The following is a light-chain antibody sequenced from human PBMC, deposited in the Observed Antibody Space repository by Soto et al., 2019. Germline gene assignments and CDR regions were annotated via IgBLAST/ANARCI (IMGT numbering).Light chain of an antibody. Sequence: QSALTQPRSVSGSPGQSVTISCTGTSSDVGAYNYVSWYQQHPGKAPKLLIFGVNQRPSGVPARFSGSKSGNTASLTVSGLQAEDEADYYCCSFADTFDMVFGGGTQLTVL. V-gene: IGLV2-11*01. J-gene: IGLJ2*01. CDR1: SSDVGAYNY. CDR2: GVN. CDR3: CSFADTFDMV.